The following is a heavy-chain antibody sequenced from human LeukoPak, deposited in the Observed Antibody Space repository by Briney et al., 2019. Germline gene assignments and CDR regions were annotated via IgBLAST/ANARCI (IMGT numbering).Heavy chain of an antibody. CDR1: GFSFSNFW. Sequence: GGSPRLSCAASGFSFSNFWMRWVRQAPGKGIEWVAVISYDGSNKYYADSVKGRFTISRDNSKNTLYLQMNSLRAEDTAVYYCAKSRKAYYYGSGSHQPFDYWGQGTLVTVSS. J-gene: IGHJ4*02. CDR2: ISYDGSNK. V-gene: IGHV3-30*18. D-gene: IGHD3-10*01. CDR3: AKSRKAYYYGSGSHQPFDY.